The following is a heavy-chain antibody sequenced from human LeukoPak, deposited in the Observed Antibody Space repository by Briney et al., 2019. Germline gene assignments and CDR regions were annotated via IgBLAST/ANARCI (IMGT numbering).Heavy chain of an antibody. CDR2: ISSSSSTI. CDR1: GFTFSNAW. J-gene: IGHJ4*02. D-gene: IGHD2-15*01. CDR3: ARYCSGGSCYSTYYFDY. Sequence: PGGSLRLSCAASGFTFSNAWMSWVRQAPGKGLEWVSYISSSSSTIYYADSVKGRFTISRDNAKNSLYLQMNSLRDEDTAVYYCARYCSGGSCYSTYYFDYWGQGTLVTVSS. V-gene: IGHV3-48*02.